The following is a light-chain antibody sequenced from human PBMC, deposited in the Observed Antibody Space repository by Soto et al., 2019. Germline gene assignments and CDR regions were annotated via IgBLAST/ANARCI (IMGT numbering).Light chain of an antibody. Sequence: QPXXTQPPSVSGXXXXRXXXXXXGXXXXXXAGYDVHWYQQLPGTAPKLLIYGNSNRPSGVPDRFSGSKSGTSASLAITGLQAEDEADYYCKSYDSSLSGQRVFGTGTKLTVL. V-gene: IGLV1-40*01. CDR1: XXXXXAGYD. CDR2: GNS. CDR3: KSYDSSLSGQRV. J-gene: IGLJ1*01.